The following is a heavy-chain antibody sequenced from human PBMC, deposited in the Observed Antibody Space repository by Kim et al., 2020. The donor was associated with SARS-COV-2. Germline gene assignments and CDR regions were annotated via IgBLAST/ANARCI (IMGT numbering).Heavy chain of an antibody. V-gene: IGHV3-23*01. CDR1: GFTFSSYA. J-gene: IGHJ3*02. CDR2: IRRDGYT. CDR3: AKEHGGWAFDI. Sequence: GGSLRLSCVVSGFTFSSYAMTWVRQAPGKGLEWVSAIRRDGYTVYADSAKGRFTISRDNSNNTLYLQMNSLRDGDTAVYFCAKEHGGWAFDIWGQGTMV. D-gene: IGHD6-19*01.